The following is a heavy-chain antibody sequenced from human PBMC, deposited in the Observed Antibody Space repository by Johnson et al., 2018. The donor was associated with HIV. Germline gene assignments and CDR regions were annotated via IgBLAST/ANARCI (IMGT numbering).Heavy chain of an antibody. V-gene: IGHV3-23*04. CDR2: ISGSGGST. Sequence: VQLVESGGGLVQPGGSLRFSCAVSGFTFSSYAMSCVRQAPGKGLEWVSAISGSGGSTYYADSVKGRFTISRDNSKNTLYLQMNSLRAEDTAVYYCARHSTSSTMGAFDIWGQGTMVTVSS. J-gene: IGHJ3*02. D-gene: IGHD6-6*01. CDR1: GFTFSSYA. CDR3: ARHSTSSTMGAFDI.